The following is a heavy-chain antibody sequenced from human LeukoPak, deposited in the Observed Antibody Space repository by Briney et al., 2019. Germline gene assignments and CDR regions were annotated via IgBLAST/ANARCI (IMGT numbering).Heavy chain of an antibody. D-gene: IGHD5-18*01. V-gene: IGHV4-30-4*07. Sequence: PSETLSLTCAVSGDSISSVGYSWSWIRQPPGKGLEWIGYIYYSGSTYYNPSLKSRVSISLDTSKNHFSLKLSSVTAADTAVYYCASDTAMVPLVVWGKGTTVTISS. J-gene: IGHJ6*04. CDR2: IYYSGST. CDR3: ASDTAMVPLVV. CDR1: GDSISSVGYS.